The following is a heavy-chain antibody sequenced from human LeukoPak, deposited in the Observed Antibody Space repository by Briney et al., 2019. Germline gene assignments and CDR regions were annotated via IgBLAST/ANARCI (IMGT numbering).Heavy chain of an antibody. J-gene: IGHJ4*02. CDR2: ISSSGSTI. V-gene: IGHV3-48*02. D-gene: IGHD1-14*01. Sequence: GGSLTLSCATSGFTFSSYRMSWVRQAPGKGLEWVSYISSSGSTIYYAASVKGRFTISRDNARKSVSLQMNSLRDEDTAVYYCARTTVFDYWGQGTLVTVSS. CDR1: GFTFSSYR. CDR3: ARTTVFDY.